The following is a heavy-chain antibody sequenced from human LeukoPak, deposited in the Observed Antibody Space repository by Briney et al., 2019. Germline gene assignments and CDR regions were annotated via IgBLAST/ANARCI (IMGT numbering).Heavy chain of an antibody. V-gene: IGHV1-69*04. CDR1: GGTFSSYA. CDR3: ARGGLRAGPGYSNLAGYYYYGMDV. J-gene: IGHJ6*02. Sequence: SVKVSCKASGGTFSSYAISWVRQAPGQGLEWMGRIIPIFGIANYAQKFQGRVTITADKSTSTAYMELSSLRSEDTAVYYCARGGLRAGPGYSNLAGYYYYGMDVWGQGTTVTVSS. D-gene: IGHD4-11*01. CDR2: IIPIFGIA.